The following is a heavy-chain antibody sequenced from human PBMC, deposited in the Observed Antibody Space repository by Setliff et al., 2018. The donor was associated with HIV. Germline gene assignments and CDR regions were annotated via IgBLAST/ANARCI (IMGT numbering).Heavy chain of an antibody. CDR3: TRSRRRLDAFDI. D-gene: IGHD6-25*01. V-gene: IGHV1-46*03. Sequence: GASVKVSCKASGYTFTSYYLHWVRQAPGQGLEWMGMINPSGGSASYAQKFQGRVTMTEDTSIDTAYMELSSLRSEDTAVYYCTRSRRRLDAFDIWGQGTMVTVSS. J-gene: IGHJ3*02. CDR2: INPSGGSA. CDR1: GYTFTSYY.